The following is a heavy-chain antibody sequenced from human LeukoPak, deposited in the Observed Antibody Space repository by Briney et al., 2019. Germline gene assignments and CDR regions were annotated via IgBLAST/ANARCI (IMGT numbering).Heavy chain of an antibody. CDR1: GGSISSYY. D-gene: IGHD6-6*01. V-gene: IGHV4-59*01. J-gene: IGHJ5*02. CDR3: VRTKAALVWFDP. Sequence: PSETLSLTCTVSGGSISSYYWSWIRQPPGKGLEWIGYIYYSGSTNYNPSLKSRVTISVDTSKNQFSLKLSSVTAADTAVYYCVRTKAALVWFDPWGQGTLVTVSS. CDR2: IYYSGST.